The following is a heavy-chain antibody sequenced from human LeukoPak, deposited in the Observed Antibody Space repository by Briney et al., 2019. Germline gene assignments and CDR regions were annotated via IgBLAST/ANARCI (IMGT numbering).Heavy chain of an antibody. V-gene: IGHV3-48*03. Sequence: GGSLRLSCVTSGFSFSNYEMNWVRQAPGKGLEWVSYISSSGSTIYYADSVKGRFTISRDNAKNSLFLQMNSLRAEDTAAYYCAKSSYSSSRGYFDYWGQGALVTVSS. CDR3: AKSSYSSSRGYFDY. CDR2: ISSSGSTI. D-gene: IGHD6-13*01. J-gene: IGHJ4*02. CDR1: GFSFSNYE.